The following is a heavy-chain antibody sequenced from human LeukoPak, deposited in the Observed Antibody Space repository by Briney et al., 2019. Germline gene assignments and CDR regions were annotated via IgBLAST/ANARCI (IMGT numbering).Heavy chain of an antibody. CDR2: ISPRGGT. CDR3: ARRSVTRWYYSD. Sequence: SETLSLTCSVSGDSISSYYWSWIRRPPGKGLEWIGYISPRGGTNYNPSLTSRVTVLVDTSKNLFSLNMDFVTAADAAVYFCARRSVTRWYYSDWGQGTLVTVSS. CDR1: GDSISSYY. J-gene: IGHJ4*02. V-gene: IGHV4-4*09. D-gene: IGHD3-10*01.